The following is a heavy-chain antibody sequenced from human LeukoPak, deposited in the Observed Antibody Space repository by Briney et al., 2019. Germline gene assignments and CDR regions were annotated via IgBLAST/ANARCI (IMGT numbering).Heavy chain of an antibody. CDR3: ARAGVLRFLEWLDYYYYYYMDV. CDR1: GFTFSSYA. CDR2: ISYDGSNK. D-gene: IGHD3-3*01. Sequence: GGSLRLSCAASGFTFSSYAMHWVRQAPGKGLEWVAVISYDGSNKYYADSVKGRFTISRDNSKNTLYLQMNSLRAEDTAVYYCARAGVLRFLEWLDYYYYYYMDVWGKGTTVTVSS. V-gene: IGHV3-30*04. J-gene: IGHJ6*03.